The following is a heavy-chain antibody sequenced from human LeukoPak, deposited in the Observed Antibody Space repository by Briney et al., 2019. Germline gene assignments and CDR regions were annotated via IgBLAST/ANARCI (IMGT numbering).Heavy chain of an antibody. J-gene: IGHJ4*02. CDR2: ISSSSSYL. CDR1: GFTFSSYS. V-gene: IGHV3-21*01. CDR3: TRQIGAWSYVVPSVLCDY. Sequence: PGGSLRLSCAASGFTFSSYSMNWVRQAPGKGLEWVSSISSSSSYLYYADSVKGRFTISRDNAKNSLYLQMNSLRAEDTAVYYCTRQIGAWSYVVPSVLCDYWGQGTLVTVSS. D-gene: IGHD2-15*01.